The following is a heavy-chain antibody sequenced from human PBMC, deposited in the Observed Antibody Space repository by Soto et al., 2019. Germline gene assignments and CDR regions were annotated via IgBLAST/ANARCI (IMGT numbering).Heavy chain of an antibody. D-gene: IGHD1-26*01. CDR1: GFTFGSRH. V-gene: IGHV3-23*01. Sequence: GGSLRLSCADSGFTFGSRHMAWVRQAPGKGLEWVSAISNDGDYTFYIDSVRGRFTISRDNSNNILHLQMNALRADDTAMYYCAQYSRAEHLGESWGQGTLVTVSS. CDR3: AQYSRAEHLGES. J-gene: IGHJ4*02. CDR2: ISNDGDYT.